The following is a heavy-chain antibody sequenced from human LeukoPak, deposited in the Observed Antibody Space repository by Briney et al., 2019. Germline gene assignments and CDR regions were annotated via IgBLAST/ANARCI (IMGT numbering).Heavy chain of an antibody. D-gene: IGHD3-10*01. CDR3: ARLSAYYYGSFFYYYMDV. J-gene: IGHJ6*03. CDR2: IRQDESER. Sequence: GGSLRLSCEGSGFSFSSYWMTWVRQSPGKGPEWVANIRQDESERYTVDSVKGRFTISRDNAKNSVYLHMNSLRAEDTALYYCARLSAYYYGSFFYYYMDVWGKGTTVTVSS. V-gene: IGHV3-7*01. CDR1: GFSFSSYW.